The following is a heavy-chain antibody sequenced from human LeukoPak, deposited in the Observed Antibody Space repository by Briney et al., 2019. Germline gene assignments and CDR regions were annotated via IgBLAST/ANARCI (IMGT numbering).Heavy chain of an antibody. Sequence: GGSLRLSCAASGFTFSSYWMHWVRQAPGKGLVWVSRINSDGSSTSYADSVKGRFTISRDNAKNTLYLQMNSLRVEDTAVYFCARWGSELPDDAFDIWGQGTRVTVSP. J-gene: IGHJ3*02. V-gene: IGHV3-74*01. CDR3: ARWGSELPDDAFDI. D-gene: IGHD6-25*01. CDR2: INSDGSST. CDR1: GFTFSSYW.